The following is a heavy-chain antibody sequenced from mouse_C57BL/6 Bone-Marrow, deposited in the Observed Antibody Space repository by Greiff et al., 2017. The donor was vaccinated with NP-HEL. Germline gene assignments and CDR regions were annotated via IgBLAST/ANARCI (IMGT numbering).Heavy chain of an antibody. CDR1: GFNIKNTY. CDR2: IDPANGNT. CDR3: ARHYSNPFDY. J-gene: IGHJ2*01. Sequence: EVKLQESVAELVRPGASVKLSCTASGFNIKNTYMHCVKQRPEQGLEWIGRIDPANGNTKYAPKFQGKATITADTSSNTAYLQLSSLTSEDTAIYYCARHYSNPFDYWGQGTTLTVSS. D-gene: IGHD2-5*01. V-gene: IGHV14-3*01.